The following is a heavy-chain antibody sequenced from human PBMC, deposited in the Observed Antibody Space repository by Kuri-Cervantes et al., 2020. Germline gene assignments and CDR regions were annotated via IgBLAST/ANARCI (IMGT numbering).Heavy chain of an antibody. J-gene: IGHJ5*02. D-gene: IGHD2-2*01. V-gene: IGHV4-34*01. CDR1: GGSFSGYY. CDR3: ARGIPAAPRSALDP. Sequence: SQTLSLTCAVYGGSFSGYYWSWIRQPPGKGLEWIGEINHSGSTNYNPSLKSRVTISIDTSKNQFSLNLYSVTAEDTAVYYCARGIPAAPRSALDPWGQGTLVTVSS. CDR2: INHSGST.